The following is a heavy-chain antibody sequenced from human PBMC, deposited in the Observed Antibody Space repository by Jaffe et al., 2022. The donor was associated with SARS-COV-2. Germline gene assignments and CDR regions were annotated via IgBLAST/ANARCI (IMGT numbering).Heavy chain of an antibody. J-gene: IGHJ4*02. Sequence: QVQLVQSGAEVKKPGASVNISCTASGYTFTTYYMHWVRQAPGQGLEWMGMISPSGGSTSSAQKFQGRVTMTRDTSTSTVYMDLSSLRSDDTAVYYCARGPSPCTNCYYFDYWGQGTLVTVSS. V-gene: IGHV1-46*01. CDR2: ISPSGGST. D-gene: IGHD2-2*01. CDR3: ARGPSPCTNCYYFDY. CDR1: GYTFTTYY.